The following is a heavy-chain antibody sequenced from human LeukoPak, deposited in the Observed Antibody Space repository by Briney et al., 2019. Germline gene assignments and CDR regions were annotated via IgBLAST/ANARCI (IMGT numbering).Heavy chain of an antibody. J-gene: IGHJ4*02. V-gene: IGHV3-53*01. CDR3: ARESGDRPGLPGR. CDR2: LYSGGNR. CDR1: GFTVSTNY. D-gene: IGHD1-26*01. Sequence: GGSLRLSCAASGFTVSTNYMSWVRQAPGKGLEWVSTLYSGGNRYYTDSVRGRFTISRDDSRNTLFLQMNNLRVEDTAVYYCARESGDRPGLPGRWGQGTLVTVSS.